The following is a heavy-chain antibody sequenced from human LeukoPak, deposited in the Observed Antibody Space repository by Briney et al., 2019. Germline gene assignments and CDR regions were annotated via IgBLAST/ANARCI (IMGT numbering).Heavy chain of an antibody. J-gene: IGHJ4*02. CDR2: ISSSSSYI. CDR1: GFTFSSYS. Sequence: GGSLRLSCAASGFTFSSYSMNWVRQAPGKGLEWVSSISSSSSYIYYADSVKGRFTISRDNAKNSLYLRMNSLRAEDTAVYYCASRGPFGELLPPFHYWGQGTLVTVSS. D-gene: IGHD3-10*01. V-gene: IGHV3-21*01. CDR3: ASRGPFGELLPPFHY.